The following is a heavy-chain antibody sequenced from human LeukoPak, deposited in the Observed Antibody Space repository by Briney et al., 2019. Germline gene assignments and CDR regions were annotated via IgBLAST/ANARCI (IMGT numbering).Heavy chain of an antibody. Sequence: ASVKVSCEVSGYTLTELSMHWVRQAPGKGLEWMGGFDPEDGETIYAQKFQGRVTMTEDTSTDTAYMELSRLRSDDTAVYYCASYDSSGYEGDDAFDIWGQGTMVTVSS. CDR2: FDPEDGET. D-gene: IGHD3-22*01. J-gene: IGHJ3*02. V-gene: IGHV1-24*01. CDR3: ASYDSSGYEGDDAFDI. CDR1: GYTLTELS.